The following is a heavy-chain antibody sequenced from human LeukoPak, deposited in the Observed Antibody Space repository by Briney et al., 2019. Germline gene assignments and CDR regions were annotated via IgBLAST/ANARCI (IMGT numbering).Heavy chain of an antibody. J-gene: IGHJ4*02. V-gene: IGHV3-23*01. CDR2: ISGSGGST. CDR3: ARTFPAYCGGDCYSDY. CDR1: GFTFSSYA. Sequence: GGSLRLSCAASGFTFSSYAMSWVRQAPGKGLEWVSAISGSGGSTYYADSVKGRFTISRDNAKNSLYLQMNSLRAEDTAVYYCARTFPAYCGGDCYSDYWGQGTLVTVSS. D-gene: IGHD2-21*02.